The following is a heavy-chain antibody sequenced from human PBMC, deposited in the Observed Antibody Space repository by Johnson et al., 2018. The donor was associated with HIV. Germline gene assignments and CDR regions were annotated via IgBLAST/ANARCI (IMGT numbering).Heavy chain of an antibody. CDR2: TSYDGTNK. CDR3: ARDESYRKYALTAFDI. J-gene: IGHJ3*02. D-gene: IGHD1-14*01. V-gene: IGHV3-30*04. Sequence: QVKLVESGGGVVQPGRSLRLSCAASGFTVTNYAMHWVRQAPGKGLEWVAVTSYDGTNKYYADSVEGRFTISRDNSKNSLYLQMSSLRAEDTAVYYCARDESYRKYALTAFDIWGQGTMVTVSS. CDR1: GFTVTNYA.